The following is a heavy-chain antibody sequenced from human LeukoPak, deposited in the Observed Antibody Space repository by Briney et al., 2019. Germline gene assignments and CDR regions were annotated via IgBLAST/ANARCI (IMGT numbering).Heavy chain of an antibody. D-gene: IGHD3-16*02. CDR2: TIGSGGST. J-gene: IGHJ4*02. CDR1: GVTFSSDA. CDR3: AKDPAAYYYVWGSYRFGY. V-gene: IGHV3-23*01. Sequence: GGSLRLSCAASGVTFSSDAMGWVRHAPGEGLEWASATIGSGGSTYYADSGKGRLTIPTDNSKNTLYLQMNSLRAEDMAVYYCAKDPAAYYYVWGSYRFGYWGQGTLVTVSS.